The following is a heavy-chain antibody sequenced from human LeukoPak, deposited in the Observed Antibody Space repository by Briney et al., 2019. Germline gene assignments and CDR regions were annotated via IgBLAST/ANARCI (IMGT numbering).Heavy chain of an antibody. CDR1: GGSISSYY. Sequence: SETLSLTCTVSGGSISSYYWSWIRQPAGKGLEWIGEINHSGSTNYNPSLKSRVTISVDTSKNQFSLKLSSVTAADTAVYYCAGGCYPDYYYGMDVWGQGTTVTVSS. CDR2: INHSGST. V-gene: IGHV4-34*01. CDR3: AGGCYPDYYYGMDV. J-gene: IGHJ6*02. D-gene: IGHD2-15*01.